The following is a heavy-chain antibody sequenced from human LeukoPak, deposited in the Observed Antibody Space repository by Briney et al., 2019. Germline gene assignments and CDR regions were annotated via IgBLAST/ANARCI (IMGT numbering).Heavy chain of an antibody. CDR3: AREARLGCSGGSCFNDAFDI. J-gene: IGHJ3*02. Sequence: GASVKVSCKASGYTFTGYYMHWVRQAPGQGLEWMGRINPNSGGTSYAQKFQGRVTMTRDTSISTAYMELSRLRSDDTAVYYCAREARLGCSGGSCFNDAFDIWGQGTMVTVSS. CDR2: INPNSGGT. D-gene: IGHD2-15*01. V-gene: IGHV1-2*06. CDR1: GYTFTGYY.